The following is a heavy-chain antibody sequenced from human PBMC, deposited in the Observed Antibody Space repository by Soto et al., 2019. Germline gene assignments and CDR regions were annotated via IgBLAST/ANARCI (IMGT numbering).Heavy chain of an antibody. CDR1: GFTFSSYS. CDR2: ISSSSSYR. D-gene: IGHD3-16*02. J-gene: IGHJ6*03. V-gene: IGHV3-21*01. Sequence: EVQLVESGGGLVKPGGSLTLSCAASGFTFSSYSMNWVRQAPGQGLEWVSSISSSSSYRYYADSVKGRFTISRDNAKNSLYLQMHSLRAEDTAVYYCARDRSGSYYYYDYYRDAWGKGPTVIVSS. CDR3: ARDRSGSYYYYDYYRDA.